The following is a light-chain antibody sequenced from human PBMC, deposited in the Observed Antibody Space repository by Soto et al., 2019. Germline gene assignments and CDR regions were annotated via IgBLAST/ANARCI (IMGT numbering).Light chain of an antibody. CDR1: QSVSSSY. J-gene: IGKJ1*01. CDR3: QQDYNLPGT. CDR2: GAS. V-gene: IGKV3D-7*01. Sequence: EVVLSQSPGTLSLSPGERATLSFRASQSVSSSYLAWYQQKPGQAPRLLIYGASTRATSIPARFSGSGSGTDFTLTISSLQPEDFAVYYCQQDYNLPGTFGQGTKVDIK.